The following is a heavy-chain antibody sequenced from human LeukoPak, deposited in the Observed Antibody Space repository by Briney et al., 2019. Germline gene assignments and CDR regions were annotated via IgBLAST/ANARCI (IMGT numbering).Heavy chain of an antibody. Sequence: PGGSLRLSCAASGFTFSDYSMNWVRQAPGKGLEWVSAIIKSGSHIYYADSVKGRFTISRDNANNSLYLQLNSLRAEDTAVYYCAREGLRFLEWSSYYFDYWGLGTLVTVSS. CDR3: AREGLRFLEWSSYYFDY. V-gene: IGHV3-21*01. D-gene: IGHD3-3*01. CDR1: GFTFSDYS. J-gene: IGHJ4*02. CDR2: IIKSGSHI.